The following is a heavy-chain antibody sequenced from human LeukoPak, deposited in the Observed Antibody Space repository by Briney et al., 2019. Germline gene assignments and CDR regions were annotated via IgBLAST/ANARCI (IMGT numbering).Heavy chain of an antibody. CDR2: SYSGGST. D-gene: IGHD4-17*01. CDR1: GFTVSSNY. J-gene: IGHJ4*02. V-gene: IGHV3-53*01. CDR3: ATTVTSGTGDY. Sequence: PGVSLRLSCAASGFTVSSNYMSWVRQAPGKGLEWVSVSYSGGSTYYAGSVKGRFTISRDNSKNTLYLQMNSLRAEDTAVYYCATTVTSGTGDYWGQGTLVTVSS.